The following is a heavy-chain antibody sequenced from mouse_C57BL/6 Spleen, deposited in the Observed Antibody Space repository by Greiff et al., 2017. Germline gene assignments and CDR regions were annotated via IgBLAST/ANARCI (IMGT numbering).Heavy chain of an antibody. CDR2: ISSGSSTI. D-gene: IGHD2-4*01. CDR3: AREGRYDYDGPDAMDY. Sequence: EVKVVESGGGLVKPGGSLKLSCAASGFTFSDYGMHWVRQAPEKGLEWVAYISSGSSTIYYADTVQGRFTISRDNAKNTLFLQMTSLRSEDTAMYYCAREGRYDYDGPDAMDYWGQGTSGTVSS. CDR1: GFTFSDYG. V-gene: IGHV5-17*01. J-gene: IGHJ4*01.